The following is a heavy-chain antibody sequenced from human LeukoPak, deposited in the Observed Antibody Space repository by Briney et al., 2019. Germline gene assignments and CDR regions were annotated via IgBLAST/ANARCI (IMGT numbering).Heavy chain of an antibody. CDR3: AKAAVAGVLYNWFDP. J-gene: IGHJ5*02. CDR2: ISYDGSNK. CDR1: GFTFSSYG. V-gene: IGHV3-30*18. D-gene: IGHD6-19*01. Sequence: GRSLRLSCAASGFTFSSYGMHWVRQAPGKGLEWVAVISYDGSNKYYADSVKGRFTISRDNSKNTLYLQMNSLRAEDTAVYYCAKAAVAGVLYNWFDPWGQGILVTVSS.